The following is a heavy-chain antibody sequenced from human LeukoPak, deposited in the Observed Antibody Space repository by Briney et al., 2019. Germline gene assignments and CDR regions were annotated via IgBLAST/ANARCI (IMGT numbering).Heavy chain of an antibody. CDR3: AKSFGETYYYDSSGYPINYYFDY. V-gene: IGHV3-23*01. CDR2: ISGSGGST. Sequence: GGSLRLSCAASGFTFSSYAMSWVRQAPGKGLEWVSAISGSGGSTYCADSVKGRFTISRDNSKNTLYLQMNSLRAEDTPVYYCAKSFGETYYYDSSGYPINYYFDYWGQGTLVTVSS. CDR1: GFTFSSYA. D-gene: IGHD3-22*01. J-gene: IGHJ4*02.